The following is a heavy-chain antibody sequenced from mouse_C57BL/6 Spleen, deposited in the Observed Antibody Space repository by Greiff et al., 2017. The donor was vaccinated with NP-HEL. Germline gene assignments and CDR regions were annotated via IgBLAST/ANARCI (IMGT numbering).Heavy chain of an antibody. D-gene: IGHD2-1*01. CDR3: ARYGNYLAWFAY. V-gene: IGHV1-53*01. CDR1: GYTFTSYW. CDR2: INPSNGGT. J-gene: IGHJ3*01. Sequence: QVQLQQPGTELVKPGASVKLSCKASGYTFTSYWMHWVKQRPGQGLEWIGNINPSNGGTNYNEKFKSKATLTVDKSSSAAYMQLSSLTSEDSAVYYCARYGNYLAWFAYWGQGTLVTVSA.